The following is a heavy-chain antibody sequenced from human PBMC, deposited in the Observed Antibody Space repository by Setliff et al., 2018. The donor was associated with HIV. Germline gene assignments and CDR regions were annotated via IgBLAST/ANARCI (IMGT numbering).Heavy chain of an antibody. CDR3: AREVGYYDSSGYYDY. V-gene: IGHV4-31*03. CDR2: IYYSGST. J-gene: IGHJ4*02. D-gene: IGHD3-22*01. Sequence: LSLTCTVSGGSISSGGFYWTWIRQHPGKGLEWIGYIYYSGSTYYNPSLKSRLTISLDTSKNQFSLKLTSVTAADTAVYYCAREVGYYDSSGYYDYWGQGTLVTVSS. CDR1: GGSISSGGFY.